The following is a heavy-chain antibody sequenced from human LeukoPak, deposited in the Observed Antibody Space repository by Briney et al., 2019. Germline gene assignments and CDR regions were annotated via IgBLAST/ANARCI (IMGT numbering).Heavy chain of an antibody. CDR2: IIPIFGTS. CDR1: GGTFSSYA. J-gene: IGHJ5*02. Sequence: SVKVSCKASGGTFSSYAISWVRQAPGQGLEWMGGIIPIFGTSNYAQKFQGRVTITADESTTTAYMELSSLRADDTAVYYCARVHDSSAYYFGWFDPWGQGTLVTVSS. CDR3: ARVHDSSAYYFGWFDP. D-gene: IGHD3-22*01. V-gene: IGHV1-69*13.